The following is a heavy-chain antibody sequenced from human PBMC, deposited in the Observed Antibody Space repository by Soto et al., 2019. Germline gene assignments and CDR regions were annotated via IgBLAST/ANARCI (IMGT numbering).Heavy chain of an antibody. Sequence: GESLKISCKGSGYSFTSYWIGWVRQMPVKGLEWMGIIYPGDSDTRYSPSFQGQVTISADKSISTAYLQWSSLKASDTAMYYCARRHYDFWGGYNYYLDVWAKGTTVTVSS. J-gene: IGHJ6*03. CDR2: IYPGDSDT. D-gene: IGHD3-3*01. CDR1: GYSFTSYW. V-gene: IGHV5-51*01. CDR3: ARRHYDFWGGYNYYLDV.